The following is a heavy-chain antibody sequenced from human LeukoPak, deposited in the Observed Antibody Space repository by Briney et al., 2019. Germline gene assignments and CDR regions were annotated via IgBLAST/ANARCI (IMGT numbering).Heavy chain of an antibody. V-gene: IGHV1-46*01. J-gene: IGHJ4*02. CDR2: INPSGGST. CDR3: ARELSGSYYGY. D-gene: IGHD1-26*01. Sequence: ASVKVSCKASGYTFTSYYMHWVRQAPGQGLEWMGIINPSGGSTSYAQEFQGRVTMTRDMSTSTVYMELSSLRSEDTAVYYCARELSGSYYGYWGQGTLVTVSS. CDR1: GYTFTSYY.